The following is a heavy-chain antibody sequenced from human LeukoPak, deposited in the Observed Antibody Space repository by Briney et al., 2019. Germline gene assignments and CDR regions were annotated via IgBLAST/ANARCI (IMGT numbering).Heavy chain of an antibody. J-gene: IGHJ3*02. CDR1: GFTFSSYA. CDR2: IRGGGGST. D-gene: IGHD4-17*01. CDR3: AKDPNGDYIGAFDI. Sequence: PGGSLRLSCAASGFTFSSYAMSWVRQAPGKGLGWVSAIRGGGGSTYYADSVKDRFTISRDNSKNTLYLQMNSLRAEDTAVYYCAKDPNGDYIGAFDIWGQGTMVTVSS. V-gene: IGHV3-23*01.